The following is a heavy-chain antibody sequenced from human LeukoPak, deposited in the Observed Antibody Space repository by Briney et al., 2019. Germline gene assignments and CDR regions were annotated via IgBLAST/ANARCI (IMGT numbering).Heavy chain of an antibody. CDR2: INYGGST. CDR3: ARRSGWMEYYYYGMDV. Sequence: SETLSLTCTVSSGSISSRNYYWGWIRQPPGKGLEWIGSINYGGSTYYNPSLKSPDTISVDTSKNQFSLRLSSVTAADTAVYYCARRSGWMEYYYYGMDVWGQGTTVTV. D-gene: IGHD6-19*01. CDR1: SGSISSRNYY. V-gene: IGHV4-39*01. J-gene: IGHJ6*02.